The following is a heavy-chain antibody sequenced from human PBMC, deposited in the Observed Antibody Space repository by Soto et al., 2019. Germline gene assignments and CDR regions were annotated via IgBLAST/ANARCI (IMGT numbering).Heavy chain of an antibody. Sequence: ASVKVSCKASGYTFTSYGISWVRQAPGQGLEWMGWISAYNGNTNYAQKLQGRVTMTTDTSTSTAYMELRSLRSDDTAVYYCARAEQWPFHYYMDVWGKGTTVTVSS. CDR2: ISAYNGNT. CDR1: GYTFTSYG. CDR3: ARAEQWPFHYYMDV. D-gene: IGHD6-19*01. V-gene: IGHV1-18*01. J-gene: IGHJ6*03.